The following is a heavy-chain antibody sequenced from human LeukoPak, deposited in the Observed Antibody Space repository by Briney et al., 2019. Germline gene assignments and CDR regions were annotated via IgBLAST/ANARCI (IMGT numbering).Heavy chain of an antibody. CDR1: GGSFSGYY. J-gene: IGHJ5*02. Sequence: TSETLSLTCAVYGGSFSGYYWSWIRQPPGKGLEWIGEINHSGSTNYNPSLKSRVTISVDTSKNQFSLKLSSVTAADTAVYYCAREPRYCSSTSCYTGLNWFDPWGQGTLVTVSS. CDR3: AREPRYCSSTSCYTGLNWFDP. V-gene: IGHV4-34*01. D-gene: IGHD2-2*02. CDR2: INHSGST.